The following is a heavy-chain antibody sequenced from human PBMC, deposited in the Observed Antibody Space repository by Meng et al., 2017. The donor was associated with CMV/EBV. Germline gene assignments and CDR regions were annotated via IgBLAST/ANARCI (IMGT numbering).Heavy chain of an antibody. CDR2: IYSEGTT. J-gene: IGHJ4*02. CDR3: ARDGNYHGV. D-gene: IGHD1-7*01. Sequence: EVQLVEFGGGLIQPGGSLRLSCAASGFTVSNNYMRWFRQAPGKGLEWVSLIYSEGTTDYADSVKGRFTISRDNSKNTLYLQMNSLRAEDTAVYYCARDGNYHGVWGQGTLVTVSS. CDR1: GFTVSNNY. V-gene: IGHV3-53*01.